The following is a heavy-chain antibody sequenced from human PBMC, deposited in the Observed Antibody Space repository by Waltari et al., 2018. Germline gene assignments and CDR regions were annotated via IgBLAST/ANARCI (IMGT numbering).Heavy chain of an antibody. CDR3: ARDPDVLRFMFEY. J-gene: IGHJ4*02. D-gene: IGHD3-3*01. CDR1: GYSISSGYY. Sequence: QVQLQESGPGLVKPSETLSLTCTVSGYSISSGYYWGWIRQPPGKGLEWIGSVYESGTTYYNPSLKNRINMSVDTSKNQFSLKLRSVTAADTAVYYCARDPDVLRFMFEYWGQGILVTVSS. CDR2: VYESGTT. V-gene: IGHV4-38-2*02.